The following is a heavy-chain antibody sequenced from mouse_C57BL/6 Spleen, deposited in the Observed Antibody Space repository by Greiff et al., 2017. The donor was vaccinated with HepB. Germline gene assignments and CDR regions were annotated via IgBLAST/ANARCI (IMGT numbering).Heavy chain of an antibody. Sequence: VQLQQSGAELVKPGASVKISCKASGYAFSSYWMNWVKQRPGKGLEWIGQIYPGDGDTNYNGKFTGKATLTADKSSSTAYMQLSRLTSEDSAVYFCARRRAYYCSAWFAYWGQGTLVTVAA. J-gene: IGHJ3*01. CDR1: GYAFSSYW. V-gene: IGHV1-80*01. CDR3: ARRRAYYCSAWFAY. D-gene: IGHD1-1*01. CDR2: IYPGDGDT.